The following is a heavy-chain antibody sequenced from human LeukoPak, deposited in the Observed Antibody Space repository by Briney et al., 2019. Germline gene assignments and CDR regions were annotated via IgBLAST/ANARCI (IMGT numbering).Heavy chain of an antibody. CDR3: ARNWNDGRFDY. CDR2: IYHSGTT. V-gene: IGHV4-4*02. J-gene: IGHJ4*02. CDR1: GGSISSSTW. Sequence: PSETLSLTCAVSGGSISSSTWFSWVRQPPGRGLEWIGEIYHSGTTNYNPSLKSRVTISVDKSKNQFSLNLNSVTAADTAVYYCARNWNDGRFDYWGQGTLVTVSS. D-gene: IGHD1-1*01.